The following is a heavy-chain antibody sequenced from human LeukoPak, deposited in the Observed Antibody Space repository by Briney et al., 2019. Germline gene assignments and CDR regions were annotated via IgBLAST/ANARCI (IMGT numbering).Heavy chain of an antibody. CDR2: IYSGGST. Sequence: SGGSLRLSCAASGFTVSSNYMSWVRQAPGKGLEWVSVIYSGGSTYYADSVKGRFTISRDNSKNTLCLQMNGLRAEDTAVYYCAREPGSGFDYWGQGTLVTVSS. CDR1: GFTVSSNY. V-gene: IGHV3-66*01. J-gene: IGHJ4*02. CDR3: AREPGSGFDY. D-gene: IGHD2-15*01.